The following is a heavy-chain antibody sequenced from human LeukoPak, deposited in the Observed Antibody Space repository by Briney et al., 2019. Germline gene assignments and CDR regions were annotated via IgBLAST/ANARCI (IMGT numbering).Heavy chain of an antibody. J-gene: IGHJ4*02. CDR2: IXXNSGAT. Sequence: IXXNSGATNYAQKFPGRLTMTRDTSISTAYMDLSRLRSDDTAVYYCARVRATIIGTPARTFDYWGQGTLVTV. V-gene: IGHV1-2*02. D-gene: IGHD5-12*01. CDR3: ARVRATIIGTPARTFDY.